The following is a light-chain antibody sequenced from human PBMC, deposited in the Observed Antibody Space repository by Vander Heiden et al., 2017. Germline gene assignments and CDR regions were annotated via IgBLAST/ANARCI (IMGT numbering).Light chain of an antibody. CDR1: QSVSSN. CDR3: QQYNNWPPWT. J-gene: IGKJ1*01. Sequence: EIVMTQSPATLSVSPGERATLSCRASQSVSSNLAWYQQQPGQAPRLLIYGASTRATGIPARCSGSGSGTEFTLTISSLQSEDFAVYYCQQYNNWPPWTFGQGTKVEIK. V-gene: IGKV3-15*01. CDR2: GAS.